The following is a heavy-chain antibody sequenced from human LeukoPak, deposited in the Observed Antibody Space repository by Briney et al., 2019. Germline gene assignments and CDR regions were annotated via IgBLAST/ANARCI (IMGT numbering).Heavy chain of an antibody. J-gene: IGHJ4*02. V-gene: IGHV3-21*01. CDR1: GFTFSSYA. CDR2: ISSSSSYI. Sequence: GGSLRLSCAASGFTFSSYAMSWVRQAPGKGLEWVSSISSSSSYIYYADSVKGRFTISRDNAKNSLYLQMNSLRAEDAAVYYCAREANLWFGELLPDYWGQGTLVTVSS. D-gene: IGHD3-10*01. CDR3: AREANLWFGELLPDY.